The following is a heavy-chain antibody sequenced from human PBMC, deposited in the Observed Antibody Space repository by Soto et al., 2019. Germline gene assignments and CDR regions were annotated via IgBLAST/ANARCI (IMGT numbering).Heavy chain of an antibody. CDR1: GFTFDDYA. CDR3: ANLPLYGSGFDC. V-gene: IGHV3-9*01. J-gene: IGHJ4*02. CDR2: ISWNGDAT. D-gene: IGHD3-10*01. Sequence: EVQLVESGGALVQPGGSLRLSCTASGFTFDDYAIHWVRQAPGKGLEWISGISWNGDATGYADSVKGRFTISRDNDKNSLYLQMNSLRTEDTAMYFCANLPLYGSGFDCWGQGTLVTVAS.